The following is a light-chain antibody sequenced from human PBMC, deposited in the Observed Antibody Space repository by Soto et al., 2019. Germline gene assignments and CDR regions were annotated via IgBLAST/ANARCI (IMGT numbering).Light chain of an antibody. Sequence: EIVMTQSPGALSLSPGERATLSCRASQTVSYNVAWYQQKPGQAPRLLIYVASTRATGIPARFRGSGSGTEFTLTISSLQSEDSAVYYCQQYNNWPSWTFGQGTKVDIK. CDR1: QTVSYN. CDR3: QQYNNWPSWT. V-gene: IGKV3-15*01. CDR2: VAS. J-gene: IGKJ1*01.